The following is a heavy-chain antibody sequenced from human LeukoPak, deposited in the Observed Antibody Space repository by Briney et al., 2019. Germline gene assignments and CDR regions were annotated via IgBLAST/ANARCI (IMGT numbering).Heavy chain of an antibody. V-gene: IGHV1-18*01. Sequence: ASVKVSCKASGYTFSNYGISWVRQAPGQGLEWMGWIIPHKGNTNYAQKFQGRVTMTTDTSTSTAYMELRSLRSDDTAVYYCARFNTVTNLDYWGQGTLVTVSS. J-gene: IGHJ4*02. D-gene: IGHD4-17*01. CDR2: IIPHKGNT. CDR3: ARFNTVTNLDY. CDR1: GYTFSNYG.